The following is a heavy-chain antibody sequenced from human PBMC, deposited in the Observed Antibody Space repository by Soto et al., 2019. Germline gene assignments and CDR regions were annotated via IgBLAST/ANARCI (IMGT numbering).Heavy chain of an antibody. D-gene: IGHD3-22*01. V-gene: IGHV5-10-1*01. CDR2: IDPSDSYT. CDR1: GYSFTSYW. J-gene: IGHJ5*01. Sequence: PGESLKTSCKGSGYSFTSYWISWVRQMPGKGLEWMGRIDPSDSYTNYSPSFQGHVTISADKSISTAYLQWSSLKASDTAMYYCARRTYFYYDSSGGYNWFDPWGQGTLVTVSS. CDR3: ARRTYFYYDSSGGYNWFDP.